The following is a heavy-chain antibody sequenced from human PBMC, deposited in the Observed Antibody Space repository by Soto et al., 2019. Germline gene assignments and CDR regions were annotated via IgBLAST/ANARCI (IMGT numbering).Heavy chain of an antibody. D-gene: IGHD4-17*01. V-gene: IGHV1-69*13. Sequence: SAKVSCKASGGTFSSYAISWVRQAPGQGLEWMGGIIPIFGTANYAQKFQGRVTITADESTSTAYMELSSLRSEDTAVYYCARVGPHDYGETVDYWGQGTLVTVSS. CDR2: IIPIFGTA. J-gene: IGHJ4*02. CDR1: GGTFSSYA. CDR3: ARVGPHDYGETVDY.